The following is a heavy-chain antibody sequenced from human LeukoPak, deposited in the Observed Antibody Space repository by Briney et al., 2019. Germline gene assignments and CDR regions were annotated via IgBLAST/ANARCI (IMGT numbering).Heavy chain of an antibody. Sequence: GGSLRLSCAASGFTFSSYGMHWVRQASGKGLEGVSAISGSGGSTYYADSVKGRFTISRDNSKNTLYLQMNSLRAEDTAVYYCAKDPGYCSGGSCYSVSRWFDPWGQGTLVTVSS. CDR3: AKDPGYCSGGSCYSVSRWFDP. V-gene: IGHV3-23*01. CDR2: ISGSGGST. D-gene: IGHD2-15*01. J-gene: IGHJ5*02. CDR1: GFTFSSYG.